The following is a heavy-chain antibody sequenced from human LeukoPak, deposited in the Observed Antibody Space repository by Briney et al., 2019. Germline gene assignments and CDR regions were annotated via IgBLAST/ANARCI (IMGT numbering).Heavy chain of an antibody. CDR1: GFTFSSYS. D-gene: IGHD6-19*01. J-gene: IGHJ4*02. V-gene: IGHV3-21*01. CDR3: ARDPSSGRDY. CDR2: ISSSSSYI. Sequence: PGGSLRLSCAASGFTFSSYSMNWVRQAPGKGLEWVSSISSSSSYIYYADSVKGRFTISRDNAKNSLYLQMNSLRAEDTAAYYCARDPSSGRDYWGQGTLVTVSS.